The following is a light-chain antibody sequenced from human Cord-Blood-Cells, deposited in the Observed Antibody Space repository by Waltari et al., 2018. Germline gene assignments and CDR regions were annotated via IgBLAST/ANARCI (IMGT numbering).Light chain of an antibody. J-gene: IGLJ3*02. Sequence: QYVLTQPPSASGTPGQRDTISCSGSSSNIGSNYVHWYQPLPGTAPKLPISRNNHLPSGVPDRFSGSKSGTSASLAISGLRSEDEADYYCAAWDDSLSGWVFGGGTKLTVL. CDR3: AAWDDSLSGWV. V-gene: IGLV1-47*01. CDR1: SSNIGSNY. CDR2: RNN.